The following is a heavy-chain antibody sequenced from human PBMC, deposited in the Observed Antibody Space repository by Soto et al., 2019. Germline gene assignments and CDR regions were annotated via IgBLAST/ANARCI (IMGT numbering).Heavy chain of an antibody. CDR1: GGSISSYY. CDR3: ARGRDGYNELDY. CDR2: IYYSGST. V-gene: IGHV4-59*01. J-gene: IGHJ4*02. D-gene: IGHD5-12*01. Sequence: SETLSLTCTVSGGSISSYYWSWIRQPPGKGLEWIGYIYYSGSTNYNPSLKSRVTISVDTSKNQFSLKLSSVTAADTAVYYCARGRDGYNELDYWGQGTLVTVSS.